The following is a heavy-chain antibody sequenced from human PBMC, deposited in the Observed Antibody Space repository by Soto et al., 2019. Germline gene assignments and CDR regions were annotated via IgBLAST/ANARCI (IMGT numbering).Heavy chain of an antibody. CDR1: GDSMSTYY. D-gene: IGHD7-27*01. Sequence: ETLSLTCTVSGDSMSTYYWNWIRQSAEKGLEWIGRISATGTTTYITSLKSRITLSVDTSKNEFSLNLKFVTAADTAVYFCARDQSGDDHLWGPATIVTVSS. CDR2: ISATGTT. J-gene: IGHJ3*01. V-gene: IGHV4-4*07. CDR3: ARDQSGDDHL.